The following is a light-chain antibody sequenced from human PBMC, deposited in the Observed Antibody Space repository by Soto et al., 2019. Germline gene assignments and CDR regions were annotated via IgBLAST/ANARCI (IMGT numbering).Light chain of an antibody. CDR1: QSVSDR. V-gene: IGKV3-15*01. J-gene: IGKJ5*01. CDR2: AAS. CDR3: QQYNSWPPIT. Sequence: QFPXTLGVSXGERGTLSCRASQSVSDRVVWYQQKSGQAPSLLIYAASTRAAGVPARFSGSGSGTEFTLTISSLQSEDFVVYYCQQYNSWPPITFGQGTRLEI.